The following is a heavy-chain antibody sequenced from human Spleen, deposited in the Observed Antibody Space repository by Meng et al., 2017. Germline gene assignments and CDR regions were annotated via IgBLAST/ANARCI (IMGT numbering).Heavy chain of an antibody. CDR1: GGSLSGYY. CDR2: SDHFGNT. CDR3: VYFWSGYFT. D-gene: IGHD3-3*01. Sequence: VQLQQWGAGLLKPSETLSLTCPVFGGSLSGYYCNWFRQPPGKGLEWIGESDHFGNTIYNPSLKGRLTISVDTSKNQISLRLSSVIAADTAVYYCVYFWSGYFTSGQGTLVTVSS. V-gene: IGHV4-34*01. J-gene: IGHJ5*02.